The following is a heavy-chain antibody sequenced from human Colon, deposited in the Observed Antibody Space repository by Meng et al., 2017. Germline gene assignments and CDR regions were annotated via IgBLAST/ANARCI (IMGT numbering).Heavy chain of an antibody. D-gene: IGHD4-23*01. J-gene: IGHJ4*02. V-gene: IGHV1-3*01. CDR1: GYPFSHYA. CDR3: AKDQDFGGTPDS. CDR2: INPGNGDT. Sequence: VQVVQFGDGVKEPGASVKVSCKPSGYPFSHYALHWVRQAPGQRLEWMGWINPGNGDTKSSHKFQGRLTITRDTSASTAYMELSSLRSEDTAVYYCAKDQDFGGTPDSWGQGTLVTVSS.